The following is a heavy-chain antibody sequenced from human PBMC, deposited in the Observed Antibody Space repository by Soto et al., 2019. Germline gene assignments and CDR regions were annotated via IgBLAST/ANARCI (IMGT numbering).Heavy chain of an antibody. J-gene: IGHJ6*02. Sequence: GGSLRLSCAASGFTFSSYAMSWVRQAPGKGLEWVSAISGSGGSTYYADSVKGRFTISRDNSKNTLYLQMNSLRAEDTAVYYCAKFRVGTGYSINYMDVWGQGTTVTVSS. CDR1: GFTFSSYA. CDR3: AKFRVGTGYSINYMDV. D-gene: IGHD6-13*01. V-gene: IGHV3-23*01. CDR2: ISGSGGST.